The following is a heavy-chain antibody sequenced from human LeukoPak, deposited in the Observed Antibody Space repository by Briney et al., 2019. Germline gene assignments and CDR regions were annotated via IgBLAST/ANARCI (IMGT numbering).Heavy chain of an antibody. V-gene: IGHV1-18*01. D-gene: IGHD5-24*01. CDR1: GYTFTSYG. CDR3: ARGLQETLAWLKALSAFDI. CDR2: ISAYNGNT. Sequence: GASVKVSCKASGYTFTSYGISWVRQAPGQGLEWMGWISAYNGNTNYAQKLQGRVTMSTDTSTSIGYMELRSLRSDDTAVYYCARGLQETLAWLKALSAFDIWGQGTMVTVSS. J-gene: IGHJ3*02.